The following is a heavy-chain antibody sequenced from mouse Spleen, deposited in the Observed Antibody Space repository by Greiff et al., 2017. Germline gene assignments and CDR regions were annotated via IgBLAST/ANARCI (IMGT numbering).Heavy chain of an antibody. V-gene: IGHV3-6*01. D-gene: IGHD4-1*01. CDR1: GYSITSGYY. Sequence: VQLQQSGPGLVKPSQSLSLTCSVTGYSITSGYYWNWIRQFPGNKLEWMGYISYDGSNNYNPSLKNRISITRDTSKNQFFLKLNSVTTEDTATYYCASNWDGDYAMDYWGQGTSVTVSS. CDR2: ISYDGSN. CDR3: ASNWDGDYAMDY. J-gene: IGHJ4*01.